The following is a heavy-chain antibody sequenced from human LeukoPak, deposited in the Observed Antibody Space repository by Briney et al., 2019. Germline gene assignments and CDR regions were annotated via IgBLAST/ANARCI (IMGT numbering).Heavy chain of an antibody. CDR3: ARARAVITIHYFDH. CDR1: GFTFSSYA. Sequence: GGSLLLSCAASGFTFSSYAMSWVRQAPGKGREGVSYISSSGSNIDFADSVKGRFTISRDNANDSLYLQMNSLRAEDTAVYYCARARAVITIHYFDHWGQGTLVTVSS. D-gene: IGHD2-21*01. V-gene: IGHV3-48*03. J-gene: IGHJ4*02. CDR2: ISSSGSNI.